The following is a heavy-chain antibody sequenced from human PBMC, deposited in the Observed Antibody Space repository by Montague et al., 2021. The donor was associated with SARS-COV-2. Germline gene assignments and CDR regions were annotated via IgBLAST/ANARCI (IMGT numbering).Heavy chain of an antibody. D-gene: IGHD3-10*01. CDR2: SDDMCKRTT. J-gene: IGHJ4*02. Sequence: CAISGDSVTVKRTTGAERKRTPSNCLHGHRRSDDMCKRTTNYAVSVQSRITVNPDTSKNHFSLQLNSVTPEDTAVYYCARGQNFGSGNSCNFDHWGQGTMVTVS. V-gene: IGHV6-1*01. CDR3: ARGQNFGSGNSCNFDH. CDR1: GDSVTVKRTT.